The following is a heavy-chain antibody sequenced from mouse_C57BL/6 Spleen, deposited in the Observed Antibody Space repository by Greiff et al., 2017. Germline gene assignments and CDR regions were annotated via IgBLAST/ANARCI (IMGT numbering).Heavy chain of an antibody. V-gene: IGHV1-15*01. CDR2: IDPETGGT. D-gene: IGHD1-1*01. Sequence: QVQLQQSGAELVRPGASVTLSCKASGYTFTDYEMHWVKQTPGHGLEWIGAIDPETGGTAYNQKFKGKAILTADKSSSTTYMGLRRLTSEDSAVYYCTRSRITTVVGYFDDWGKGTTVTVSS. J-gene: IGHJ1*03. CDR3: TRSRITTVVGYFDD. CDR1: GYTFTDYE.